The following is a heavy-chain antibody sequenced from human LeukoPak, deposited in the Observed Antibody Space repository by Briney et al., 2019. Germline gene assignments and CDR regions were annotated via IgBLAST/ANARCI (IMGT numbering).Heavy chain of an antibody. CDR2: FSSSGTT. Sequence: PSETLSLTCSVSGDSISYFYWSWIRQAAGKGLEWIGRFSSSGTTDYNASLKSRVTMSVDTSKNQFSLKLSSVTAADTAVYYCARGSGGGSPYWGQGTLVTVSS. V-gene: IGHV4-4*07. CDR3: ARGSGGGSPY. D-gene: IGHD3-16*01. J-gene: IGHJ4*02. CDR1: GDSISYFY.